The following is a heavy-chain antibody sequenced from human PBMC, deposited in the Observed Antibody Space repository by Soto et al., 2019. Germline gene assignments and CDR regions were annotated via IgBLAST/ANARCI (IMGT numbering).Heavy chain of an antibody. CDR3: TRGGASRFDY. V-gene: IGHV3-7*01. Sequence: GGSLRLSCAASGFTVSSNYMSWVRQAPGKGLEWVANIEPDGSEKYCVDSVKGRFTISRDNAKNSLYLQMNSLRAEDTAVYYCTRGGASRFDYWGQGTLVTVSS. D-gene: IGHD2-2*01. CDR1: GFTVSSNY. CDR2: IEPDGSEK. J-gene: IGHJ4*02.